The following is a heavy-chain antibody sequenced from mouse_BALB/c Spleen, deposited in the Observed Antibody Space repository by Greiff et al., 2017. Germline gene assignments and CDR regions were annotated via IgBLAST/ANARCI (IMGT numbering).Heavy chain of an antibody. Sequence: EVHLVESGGDLVKPGGSLKLSCAASGFTFSSYGMSWVRQTPDKRLEWVATISSGGSYTYYPDSVKGRFTISRDNAKNTLYLQMSSLKSEDTAMYYCVRTVVATVDYWGQGTTLTVSS. J-gene: IGHJ2*01. CDR1: GFTFSSYG. CDR3: VRTVVATVDY. D-gene: IGHD1-1*01. V-gene: IGHV5-6*01. CDR2: ISSGGSYT.